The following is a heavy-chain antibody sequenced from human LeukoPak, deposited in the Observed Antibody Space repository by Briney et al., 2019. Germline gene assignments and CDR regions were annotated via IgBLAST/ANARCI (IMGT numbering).Heavy chain of an antibody. V-gene: IGHV4-59*01. J-gene: IGHJ4*02. Sequence: SETLSLTCTVSGGSISSYYWSWIRQPPGKGLEWIGYIYYIGSTNYNPSLKSRVTISVDTSKNQFSLKLSSVTAADTAVYYCARERGSGWDFFDYWGQGTLVTVSS. CDR3: ARERGSGWDFFDY. D-gene: IGHD6-19*01. CDR2: IYYIGST. CDR1: GGSISSYY.